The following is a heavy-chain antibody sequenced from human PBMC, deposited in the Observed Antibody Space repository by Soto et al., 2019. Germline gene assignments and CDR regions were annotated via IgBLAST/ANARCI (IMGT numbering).Heavy chain of an antibody. CDR1: GGSISSSSYY. CDR2: IYYSGST. V-gene: IGHV4-39*01. Sequence: SETLSLTCTVSGGSISSSSYYWGWIRQPPGKGLEWIGSIYYSGSTYYNPSLKSRVTISVDTSKNQFSLKLSSVTAADTAVYYCARRRGSYYFDYWGQETLVTVSS. D-gene: IGHD1-26*01. CDR3: ARRRGSYYFDY. J-gene: IGHJ4*02.